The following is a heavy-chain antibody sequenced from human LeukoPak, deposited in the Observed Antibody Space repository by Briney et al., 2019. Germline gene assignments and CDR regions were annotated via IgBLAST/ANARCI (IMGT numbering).Heavy chain of an antibody. CDR3: ARDVGYYYDSSGYYGAFDI. D-gene: IGHD3-22*01. Sequence: PSETLSLTCTVSGYSISSGYYWGWIRQPPGKGLEWIGRIYHSGSTYYNPSLKSRVTISVDTSKNQFSLKLSSVTAADTAVYYCARDVGYYYDSSGYYGAFDIWGQGTMVTVSS. V-gene: IGHV4-38-2*02. J-gene: IGHJ3*02. CDR2: IYHSGST. CDR1: GYSISSGYY.